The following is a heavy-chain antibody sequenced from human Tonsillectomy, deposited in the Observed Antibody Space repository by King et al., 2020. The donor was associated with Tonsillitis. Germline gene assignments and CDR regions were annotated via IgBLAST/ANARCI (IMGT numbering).Heavy chain of an antibody. CDR2: IRYDGSNK. J-gene: IGHJ4*02. Sequence: QLVQSGGGVVQPGGSLRLSCVASGFTFSSYGMHWVRQAPGKGLEWVAFIRYDGSNKYYADYVKGRFTISRDNSKTTLYLQMNSLRAEDTAVYYCAKDPGYCSGGSCYGPIDYWGQGTLVTVSS. CDR1: GFTFSSYG. V-gene: IGHV3-30*02. D-gene: IGHD2-15*01. CDR3: AKDPGYCSGGSCYGPIDY.